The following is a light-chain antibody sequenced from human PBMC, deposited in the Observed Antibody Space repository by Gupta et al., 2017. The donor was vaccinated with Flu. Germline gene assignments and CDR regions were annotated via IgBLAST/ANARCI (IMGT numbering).Light chain of an antibody. CDR1: SSDVGNSDY. J-gene: IGLJ1*01. Sequence: QSALTQPASVSGSPGQSITISCTGTSSDVGNSDYVSWYQQDPGKAPKLLIYDVSNRPSGVSSRFSGSKSGNTASLTISGLQAEDETEYYCSSYTSTTTFYVFGTGTKVTVL. CDR2: DVS. V-gene: IGLV2-14*03. CDR3: SSYTSTTTFYV.